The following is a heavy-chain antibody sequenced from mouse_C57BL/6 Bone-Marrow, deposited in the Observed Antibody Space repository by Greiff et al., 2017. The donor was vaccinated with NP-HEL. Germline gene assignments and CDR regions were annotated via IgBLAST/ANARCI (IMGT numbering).Heavy chain of an antibody. CDR3: ARRNRYYYGSSRYYFDD. Sequence: QVQLQQHGAELVMPGASVKLSCKASGYTFTSYWMHWVKQRPGQGLEWIGEIDPSDSYTNYNQKFKGKSTLTVDKSSSTAYMQLSSLTSEDSAVYYCARRNRYYYGSSRYYFDDWGKGTTLTVSS. J-gene: IGHJ2*01. CDR2: IDPSDSYT. CDR1: GYTFTSYW. D-gene: IGHD1-1*01. V-gene: IGHV1-69*01.